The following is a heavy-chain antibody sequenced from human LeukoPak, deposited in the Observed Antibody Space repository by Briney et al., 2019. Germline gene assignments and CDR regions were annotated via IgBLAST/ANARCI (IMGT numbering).Heavy chain of an antibody. V-gene: IGHV3-74*01. Sequence: GGSLRLSCAPSGFTFSSYWMHWVRQAPGKGLMWVSRINSDGSSTNYADSVRGRFTISRDNAKNTLYLQMNSLRAEDTAVYYCTRDMIRGVVNYWGQGTLVTVSS. CDR2: INSDGSST. J-gene: IGHJ4*02. CDR1: GFTFSSYW. CDR3: TRDMIRGVVNY. D-gene: IGHD3-10*01.